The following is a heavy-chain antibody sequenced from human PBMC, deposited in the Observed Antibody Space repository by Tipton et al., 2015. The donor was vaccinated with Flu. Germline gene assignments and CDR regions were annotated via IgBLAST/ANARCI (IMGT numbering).Heavy chain of an antibody. CDR1: GFTFTTYW. CDR2: INTNSDTT. J-gene: IGHJ3*02. CDR3: VKYRSGQGSPAFDI. V-gene: IGHV3-64D*06. D-gene: IGHD3-16*02. Sequence: SLRLSCAASGFTFTTYWMTWVRQAPGKGPEFVSAINTNSDTTYYSDSVRGRFTISRDNSRNTLFLHMTSLRVEDTAMYYCVKYRSGQGSPAFDIWGPGAMVTVSS.